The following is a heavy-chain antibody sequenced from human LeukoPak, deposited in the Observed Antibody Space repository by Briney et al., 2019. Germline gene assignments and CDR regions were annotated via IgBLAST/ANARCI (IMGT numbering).Heavy chain of an antibody. D-gene: IGHD6-13*01. Sequence: SVKVSCKASGGTFSSYAISWVRQAPGQGLEWMGRIIPILGIANYAQKFQGRVTITADKSTSTAYMELSSLRSEDTAVYYCARYPLQQLVVFQGDNWFDPWGQGTLVTVSS. CDR1: GGTFSSYA. CDR3: ARYPLQQLVVFQGDNWFDP. CDR2: IIPILGIA. V-gene: IGHV1-69*04. J-gene: IGHJ5*02.